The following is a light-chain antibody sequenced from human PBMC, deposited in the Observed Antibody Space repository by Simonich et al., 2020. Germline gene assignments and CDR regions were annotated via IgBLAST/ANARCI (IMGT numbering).Light chain of an antibody. CDR3: QQYYSTPLT. J-gene: IGKJ4*01. V-gene: IGKV4-1*01. CDR1: QSVLYSSKNKNY. CDR2: WAS. Sequence: DIVMTQSPDSLAVSLGERATINFKSSQSVLYSSKNKNYLAWYPQKPGQPPKLLIYWASTRESGVPDRFSGSGSGTDFTLTISSLQAEDVAVYYCQQYYSTPLTFGGGTKVEIK.